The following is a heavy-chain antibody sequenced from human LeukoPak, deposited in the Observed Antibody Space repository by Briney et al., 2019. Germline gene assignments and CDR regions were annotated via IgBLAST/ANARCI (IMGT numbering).Heavy chain of an antibody. CDR2: ISGSSSYI. CDR3: ARASPFDY. CDR1: GFTFSTYN. V-gene: IGHV3-21*01. D-gene: IGHD6-6*01. Sequence: PGGSLRLSCAASGFTFSTYNMNWVRQAPGKGLEWVSSISGSSSYIYYADSVKGRFSISRDNAKNSLYLQMNSLRAEDTAVYYCARASPFDYWGQGTLVTVSS. J-gene: IGHJ4*02.